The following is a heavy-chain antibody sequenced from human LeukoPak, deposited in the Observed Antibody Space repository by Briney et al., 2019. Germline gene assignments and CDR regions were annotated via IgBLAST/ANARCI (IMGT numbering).Heavy chain of an antibody. Sequence: KPSETLSLTCAVYGGSFSGYYWSWIRQPPGKGLEWIGEINHSGSTNYNPSLKSRVTISVDTSKNQVSLKLSSVTAADTAVYYCAGVKNYANWFDPWGQGTLVTVSS. CDR3: AGVKNYANWFDP. D-gene: IGHD3-16*01. CDR2: INHSGST. V-gene: IGHV4-34*01. CDR1: GGSFSGYY. J-gene: IGHJ5*02.